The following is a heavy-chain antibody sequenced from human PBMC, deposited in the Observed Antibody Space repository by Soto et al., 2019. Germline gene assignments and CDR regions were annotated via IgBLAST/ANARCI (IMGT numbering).Heavy chain of an antibody. D-gene: IGHD4-17*01. CDR3: AHRGYGNYPRDNWFDL. V-gene: IGHV2-5*01. Sequence: SGPTLVNPTHTLTLTCTFSGVSLTTSGAGVGWIRQPPGKALEWLALIYWNDDTRYSPSLKSRLTITKDTSKKQVVLRMTNMDPLYTGKYYCAHRGYGNYPRDNWFDLWGQGILVTVSS. CDR2: IYWNDDT. J-gene: IGHJ5*02. CDR1: GVSLTTSGAG.